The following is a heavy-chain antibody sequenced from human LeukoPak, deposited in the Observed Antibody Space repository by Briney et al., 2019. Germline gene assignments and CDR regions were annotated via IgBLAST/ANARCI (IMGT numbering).Heavy chain of an antibody. CDR1: RGTFSSYG. J-gene: IGHJ5*02. CDR2: IIPIFGTA. V-gene: IGHV1-69*13. CDR3: AKTEVAATPWFDP. D-gene: IGHD2-15*01. Sequence: SVKVSCKASRGTFSSYGISWVRRAPGQGLEWMGGIIPIFGTANYAQKFQGRVTITADQSTSTAYMELSSLRSEDTAVYYCAKTEVAATPWFDPWGQGTLVTVSS.